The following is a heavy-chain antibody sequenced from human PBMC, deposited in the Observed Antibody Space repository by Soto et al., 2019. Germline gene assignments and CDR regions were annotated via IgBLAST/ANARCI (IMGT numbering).Heavy chain of an antibody. CDR3: ARDGRAGTTRSLAFDV. CDR2: TKNKANSYTT. V-gene: IGHV3-72*01. D-gene: IGHD1-1*01. Sequence: EVQLVESGGGLVQPGESLRLSCAASGFTFSDHYMDWVRQAPGQGLEWVGRTKNKANSYTTEYAASVKGRFTISRDDSTSSVYLQMNSLKAEDTAVYYCARDGRAGTTRSLAFDVWGQGTMVTVSS. J-gene: IGHJ3*01. CDR1: GFTFSDHY.